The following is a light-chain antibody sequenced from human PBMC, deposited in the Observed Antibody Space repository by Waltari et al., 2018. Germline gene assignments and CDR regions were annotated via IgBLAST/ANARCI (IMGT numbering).Light chain of an antibody. CDR2: DVS. V-gene: IGLV2-14*03. J-gene: IGLJ2*01. CDR1: ISDVDHYNF. CDR3: SSYTSRTYVV. Sequence: QSALTQPASVPGSPAQSITISCTGLISDVDHYNFVPWSQHHPGKAPKLIIFDVSKRPSGVSNRCSGSKSGNTASLTISGLQAEDEADYYCSSYTSRTYVVFGGGTKLTVL.